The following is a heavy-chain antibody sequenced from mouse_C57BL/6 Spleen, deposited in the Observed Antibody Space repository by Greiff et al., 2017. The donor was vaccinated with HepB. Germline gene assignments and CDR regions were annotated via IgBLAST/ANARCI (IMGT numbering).Heavy chain of an antibody. CDR1: GYTFTDYY. J-gene: IGHJ3*01. D-gene: IGHD2-3*01. V-gene: IGHV1-26*01. CDR2: INPNNGGT. CDR3: ARTIYDGYYGAY. Sequence: EVQLQQSGPELVKPGASVKISCKASGYTFTDYYMNWVKQSHGKSLEWIGDINPNNGGTSYNQKFKGKATLTVDKSSSTAYMELRSLTSEDSAVYYCARTIYDGYYGAYWGQGTLVTVSA.